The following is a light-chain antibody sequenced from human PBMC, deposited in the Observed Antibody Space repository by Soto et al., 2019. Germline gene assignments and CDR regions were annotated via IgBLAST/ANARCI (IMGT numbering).Light chain of an antibody. CDR1: SSDVGTYNY. CDR3: NSYTSSSTPYV. V-gene: IGLV2-14*01. Sequence: QSALTQSASVSGSPGQSITISCTGTSSDVGTYNYVSWYQHHPGKAPKLMIYEVSNRPSGVSNRFSGSKSGNTASLTISGLQAEDEADYYCNSYTSSSTPYVFGTGTKLTVL. J-gene: IGLJ1*01. CDR2: EVS.